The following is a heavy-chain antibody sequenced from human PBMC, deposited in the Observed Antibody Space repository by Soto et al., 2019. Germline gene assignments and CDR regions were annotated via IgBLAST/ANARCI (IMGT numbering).Heavy chain of an antibody. J-gene: IGHJ6*01. CDR1: VGSFSGYY. CDR3: ARGKTYYYGPGRPYGMEV. D-gene: IGHD3-10*01. V-gene: IGHV4-34*01. CDR2: INHSGST. Sequence: SETLSLTCAFYVGSFSGYYWSCIRHPPGKWLEWIGEINHSGSTNYNPSLKSRVTISVDTSKNQFSLKLSSVTAADTAVHYCARGKTYYYGPGRPYGMEVWGQGTTVSVSS.